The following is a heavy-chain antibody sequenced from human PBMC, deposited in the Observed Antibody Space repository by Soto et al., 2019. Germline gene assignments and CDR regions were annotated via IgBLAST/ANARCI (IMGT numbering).Heavy chain of an antibody. Sequence: ASVKFSCKASGYTFTSYGISWVRQAPGQGLEWMGWISAYNGNTNYAQKLQGRVTMTTDTSTSTANMELRSRRSDDTAVYYCARSLRLGVAATGGYGRDVWGHGTTGTFSS. V-gene: IGHV1-18*01. J-gene: IGHJ6*02. D-gene: IGHD2-15*01. CDR3: ARSLRLGVAATGGYGRDV. CDR2: ISAYNGNT. CDR1: GYTFTSYG.